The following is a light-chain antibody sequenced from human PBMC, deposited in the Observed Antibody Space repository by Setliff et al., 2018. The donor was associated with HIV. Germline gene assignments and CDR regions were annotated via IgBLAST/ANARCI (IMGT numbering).Light chain of an antibody. CDR1: SSDVGGYNY. CDR2: EVS. J-gene: IGLJ1*01. V-gene: IGLV2-14*01. Sequence: QSVLTQPASVSGSPGQSITISCTGTSSDVGGYNYVSWFQQHPGKAPKLLIYEVSNRPSGVSYRFSGSKSGNTASLTISGLQAEDEAHYYCSSFTNTYAFDVFGTGTKVTVL. CDR3: SSFTNTYAFDV.